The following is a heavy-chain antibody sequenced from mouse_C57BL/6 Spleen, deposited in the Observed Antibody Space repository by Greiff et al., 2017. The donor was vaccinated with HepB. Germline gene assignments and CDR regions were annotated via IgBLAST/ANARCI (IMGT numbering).Heavy chain of an antibody. CDR3: ARELSYGYDDDVGFAY. Sequence: EVQLQQSGGGLVKPGGSLKLSCAASGFTFSDYGMHWVRQAPEKGLEWVAYISSGSSTIYYADTVKGRFTISRDNAKNTLFLQMTSLRSEDTAMYYWARELSYGYDDDVGFAYWGQGTLVTVSA. V-gene: IGHV5-17*01. CDR2: ISSGSSTI. CDR1: GFTFSDYG. J-gene: IGHJ3*01. D-gene: IGHD2-4*01.